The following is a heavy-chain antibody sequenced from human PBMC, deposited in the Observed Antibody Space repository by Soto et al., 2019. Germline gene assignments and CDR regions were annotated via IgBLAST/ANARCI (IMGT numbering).Heavy chain of an antibody. D-gene: IGHD3-10*01. CDR3: ARDWRDYGSGSYYNTPTWFDP. Sequence: GASVKVSCKASGGTFSSYAISWVRQAPGQGLEWMGGIIPIFGTANYAQKFQGRVTITADESTSTAYMELSSLRSEDTAVYYCARDWRDYGSGSYYNTPTWFDPWSQVNLVTVSS. CDR1: GGTFSSYA. V-gene: IGHV1-69*13. CDR2: IIPIFGTA. J-gene: IGHJ5*02.